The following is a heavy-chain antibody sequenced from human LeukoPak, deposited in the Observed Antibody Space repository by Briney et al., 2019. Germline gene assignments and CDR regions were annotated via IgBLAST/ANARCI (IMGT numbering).Heavy chain of an antibody. V-gene: IGHV1-18*01. CDR1: GYTFTNYG. D-gene: IGHD3-10*01. CDR3: GRSFGNYYGSGTPPLYFDY. CDR2: ISAYNGNI. Sequence: ASVKVSCKASGYTFTNYGISWLRQAPGQGLEWMGWISAYNGNIRYAQDLQGRVTMTTDTSTSTAYMELRSLRSDDTAVYYCGRSFGNYYGSGTPPLYFDYWGQGTLVTVSS. J-gene: IGHJ4*02.